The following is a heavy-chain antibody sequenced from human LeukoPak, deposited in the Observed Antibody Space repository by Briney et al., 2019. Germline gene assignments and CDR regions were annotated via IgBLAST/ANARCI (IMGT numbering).Heavy chain of an antibody. CDR2: IKQDGSDK. J-gene: IGHJ4*02. CDR3: ATHGYNPWTPFDY. Sequence: GGSLRLSCAAAGFTFSRYWMSWVRQAPGKGLEGVANIKQDGSDKFYVDSVKGRFTISRDNAKSSLYLQMNSLRPEDTAVYYCATHGYNPWTPFDYWGQGTLVTVSS. V-gene: IGHV3-7*01. CDR1: GFTFSRYW. D-gene: IGHD5-24*01.